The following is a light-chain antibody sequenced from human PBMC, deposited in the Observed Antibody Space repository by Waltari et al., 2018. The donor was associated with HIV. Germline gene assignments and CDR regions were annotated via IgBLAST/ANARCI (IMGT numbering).Light chain of an antibody. V-gene: IGKV3-11*01. CDR3: QQRSNWPPYT. CDR2: DAS. J-gene: IGKJ2*01. Sequence: ELVLTQSSATLSLSPGERATLSCRASQSVSSYLAWYQQKPGQATRLLIYDASNRATGIPARFSGSGSGTDFTLTISSLEPEDFAVYYCQQRSNWPPYTFGQGTKLEIK. CDR1: QSVSSY.